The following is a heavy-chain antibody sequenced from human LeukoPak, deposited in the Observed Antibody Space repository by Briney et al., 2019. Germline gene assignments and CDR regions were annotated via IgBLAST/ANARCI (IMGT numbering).Heavy chain of an antibody. J-gene: IGHJ6*02. CDR2: IIPILGIA. CDR1: GGTFSSYA. V-gene: IGHV1-69*04. CDR3: ASDITIFGVAALGVFSGMDV. D-gene: IGHD3-3*01. Sequence: ASVKVSCKASGGTFSSYAISWVRQAPGQGLEWMGRIIPILGIANYAQKFQGRVTITADKSTSTAYMELSSLRSEDTAVYYCASDITIFGVAALGVFSGMDVWGQGTTVTVSS.